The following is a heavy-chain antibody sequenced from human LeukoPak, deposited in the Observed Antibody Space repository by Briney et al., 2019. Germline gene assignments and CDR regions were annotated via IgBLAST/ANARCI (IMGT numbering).Heavy chain of an antibody. Sequence: SQTLSPTCAIAGDSVSSNIDAWNWIRQSPSRGLEWLGRTYYRSEWFYEYAVSVKSRIAINPDTSKNQFSLQMTSVTPEDTAVYYCARGRYNSFDYWGRGTPVTVSS. J-gene: IGHJ4*02. CDR3: ARGRYNSFDY. D-gene: IGHD1-14*01. CDR1: GDSVSSNIDA. V-gene: IGHV6-1*01. CDR2: TYYRSEWFY.